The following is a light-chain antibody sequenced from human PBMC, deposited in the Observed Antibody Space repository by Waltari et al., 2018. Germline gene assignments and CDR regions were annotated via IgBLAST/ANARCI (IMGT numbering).Light chain of an antibody. Sequence: QLVVTQSPSASASLGASVKLTCTLSSGHSPYAIPWPHQPPGKGPRFLMKINSDGSHRKGNGVPDRFSASSSGAERYLTISSLQSADEGDYHCQTWGTGIQVFGGGTKLTVL. CDR2: INSDGSH. V-gene: IGLV4-69*01. CDR1: SGHSPYA. J-gene: IGLJ3*02. CDR3: QTWGTGIQV.